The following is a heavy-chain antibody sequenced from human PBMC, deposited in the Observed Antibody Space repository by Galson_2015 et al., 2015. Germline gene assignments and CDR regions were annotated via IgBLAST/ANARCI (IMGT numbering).Heavy chain of an antibody. CDR2: VGDNGGDT. D-gene: IGHD3-10*02. J-gene: IGHJ4*02. Sequence: SLRLSCAASGFTFPGYSVGWVRQAPGKGLEYVSYVGDNGGDTYYADSAKSRFIISRDNSKNTLYLQMNSLRADDTAVYYCTKVMCGDSGVYAHYWGQGTLVTVSS. V-gene: IGHV3-23*01. CDR3: TKVMCGDSGVYAHY. CDR1: GFTFPGYS.